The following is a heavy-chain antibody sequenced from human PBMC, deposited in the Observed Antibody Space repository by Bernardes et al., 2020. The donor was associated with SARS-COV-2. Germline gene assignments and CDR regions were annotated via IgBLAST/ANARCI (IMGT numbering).Heavy chain of an antibody. CDR2: IDTHGSVT. D-gene: IGHD2-21*01. CDR3: ARGRDWGGSSCNGDDYYGMDV. Sequence: AGSLSLSCVVSGFTFSRYWLHWFPQAPAKGLVWVSRIDTHGSVTTYEAFVKGRPTISRDNCKNTLYLQLNNLRVEDTAVYYCARGRDWGGSSCNGDDYYGMDVWGQGTTVTVSS. J-gene: IGHJ6*02. CDR1: GFTFSRYW. V-gene: IGHV3-74*01.